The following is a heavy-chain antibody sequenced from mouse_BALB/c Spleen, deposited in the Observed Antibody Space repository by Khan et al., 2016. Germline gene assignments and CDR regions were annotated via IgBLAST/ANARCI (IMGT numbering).Heavy chain of an antibody. J-gene: IGHJ4*01. V-gene: IGHV5-6-5*01. D-gene: IGHD2-13*01. Sequence: EVELVESGGGLVKPGGSLKLSCAASGFTFSSYAMSWVRQTPEKRLEWVASISTGGDIYYPDSVKGRFSISRDNARNILYLQMASLRSEDTAMYYCARCDYDRGYYYSIDYWGQGTSVTVSS. CDR2: ISTGGDI. CDR3: ARCDYDRGYYYSIDY. CDR1: GFTFSSYA.